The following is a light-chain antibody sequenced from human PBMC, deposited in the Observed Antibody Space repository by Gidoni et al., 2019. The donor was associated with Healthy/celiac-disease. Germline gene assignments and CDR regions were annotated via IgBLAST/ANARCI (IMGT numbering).Light chain of an antibody. V-gene: IGKV4-1*01. CDR3: QQYYSTLYT. Sequence: DIVMTQSPDPLAVSLCERATINCKSSQSVLYSSNNKNYLAWYQQKPGQPPKLLIYCASTRESGVPDRFSGSGSGTDFTLTISSLQAEDVAVYYCQQYYSTLYTFGQGTKLEIK. J-gene: IGKJ2*01. CDR1: QSVLYSSNNKNY. CDR2: CAS.